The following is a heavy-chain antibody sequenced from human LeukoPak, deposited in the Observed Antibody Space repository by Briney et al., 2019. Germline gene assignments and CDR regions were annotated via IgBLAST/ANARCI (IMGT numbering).Heavy chain of an antibody. D-gene: IGHD6-13*01. CDR3: ATGVPGYSSSWYGADFDY. Sequence: ASVKVSCKASGGTFSSYAISWVRQAPGQGLEWMGGIIPIFGTANYAQKFQGRVTITADESTSTAYMELSSLRSEDTAVYYCATGVPGYSSSWYGADFDYWGQGTLVTVSS. CDR1: GGTFSSYA. J-gene: IGHJ4*02. V-gene: IGHV1-69*13. CDR2: IIPIFGTA.